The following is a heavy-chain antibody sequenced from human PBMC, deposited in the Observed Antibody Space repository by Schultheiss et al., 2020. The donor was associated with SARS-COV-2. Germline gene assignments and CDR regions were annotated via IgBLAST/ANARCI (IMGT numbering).Heavy chain of an antibody. V-gene: IGHV4-34*01. Sequence: SQTLSLTCAVYGGSFSGYYWSWIRQPPGKGLEWIGEINHSGSTNYNPSLKSRVTISVDRSKNQFSLKLSSVTAADTAVYYCAGRGTAIRAFDIWGQGTMVTVSS. J-gene: IGHJ3*02. CDR2: INHSGST. D-gene: IGHD2-21*02. CDR1: GGSFSGYY. CDR3: AGRGTAIRAFDI.